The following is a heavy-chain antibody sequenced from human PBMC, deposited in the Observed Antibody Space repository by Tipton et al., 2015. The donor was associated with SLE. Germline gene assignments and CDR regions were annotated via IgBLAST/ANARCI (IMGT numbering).Heavy chain of an antibody. Sequence: TLSLTCTVSGGSMGTYCWSWIRRSPGMRLEWIAFICYSGFSNYNPSLKSRVTVSLDTSKKQFSLNLSSVTAADTAVYYCARDSPTQCNGVCPLVRYFDLWGRGTLVTVSS. CDR3: ARDSPTQCNGVCPLVRYFDL. CDR2: ICYSGFS. J-gene: IGHJ2*01. V-gene: IGHV4-59*12. CDR1: GGSMGTYC. D-gene: IGHD2-8*01.